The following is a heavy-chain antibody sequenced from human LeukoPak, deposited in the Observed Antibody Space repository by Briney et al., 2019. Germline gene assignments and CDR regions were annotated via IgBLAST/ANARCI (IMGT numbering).Heavy chain of an antibody. J-gene: IGHJ1*01. D-gene: IGHD3-16*01. CDR3: VTDGGLRPHYFTY. Sequence: GGSLRLSCAASGFIFPNAWMHWGRQAQGKGLEWVGRVKNKNSGRTTNYIAPVKGRFTISRDDSRNTLSLEMDSLNTEDTAVYYCVTDGGLRPHYFTYWGQSTLVTVSS. CDR1: GFIFPNAW. CDR2: VKNKNSGRTT. V-gene: IGHV3-15*01.